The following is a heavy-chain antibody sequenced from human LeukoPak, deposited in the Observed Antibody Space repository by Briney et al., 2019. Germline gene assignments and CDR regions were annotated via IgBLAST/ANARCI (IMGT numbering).Heavy chain of an antibody. Sequence: GGSLRLSCAASGFTFSSYAMHWVRQAPGKGLEWVAVISYDGSNKYYADSVKGRFTISRDNSKNTLYLQMNSLRAEDTAVYYCARAGYCSSTSCPNWFDPWGQGTLVTVSS. CDR2: ISYDGSNK. CDR3: ARAGYCSSTSCPNWFDP. CDR1: GFTFSSYA. J-gene: IGHJ5*02. D-gene: IGHD2-2*01. V-gene: IGHV3-30-3*01.